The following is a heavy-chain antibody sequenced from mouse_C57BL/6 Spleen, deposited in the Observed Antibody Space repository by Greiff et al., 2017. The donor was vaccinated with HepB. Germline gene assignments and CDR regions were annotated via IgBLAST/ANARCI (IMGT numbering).Heavy chain of an antibody. Sequence: EVMLVESGEGLVKPGGSLKLSCAASGFTFSSYAMSWVRQTPEKRLEWVAYISSGGDYIYYADTVKGRFTISRDNARNTLYLQMSSLKSEDTAMYYCTRDQYSNFPFDYWGQGTTLTVSS. D-gene: IGHD2-5*01. CDR1: GFTFSSYA. J-gene: IGHJ2*01. V-gene: IGHV5-9-1*02. CDR2: ISSGGDYI. CDR3: TRDQYSNFPFDY.